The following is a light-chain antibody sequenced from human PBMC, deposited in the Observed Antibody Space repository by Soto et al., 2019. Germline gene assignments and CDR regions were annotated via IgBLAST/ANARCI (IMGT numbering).Light chain of an antibody. V-gene: IGLV1-40*01. J-gene: IGLJ2*01. CDR3: QSYDSSLRGWVV. Sequence: QAVVTQPPSVSGAPGQRVTISCTGSSSNIGAGYDVHWYQQLPGTAPKLLIYGNSNRPSGVPDRFSGSKSGTSASLAITGLQAEDEADYYCQSYDSSLRGWVVFGGGTQLTVL. CDR1: SSNIGAGYD. CDR2: GNS.